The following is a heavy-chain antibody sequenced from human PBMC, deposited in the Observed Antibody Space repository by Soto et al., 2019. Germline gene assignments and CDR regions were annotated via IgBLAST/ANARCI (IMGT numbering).Heavy chain of an antibody. J-gene: IGHJ4*02. V-gene: IGHV4-34*01. CDR3: ARGGDILTGYPADY. Sequence: PSETLSLTCAVYGGSFSGYYWSWIRQPPGKGLEWIGEINHSGSTNYNPSLKSRVTISVDTSKNQFSLKLSSVTAADTAVYYCARGGDILTGYPADYWGQGTLVTVSS. CDR2: INHSGST. CDR1: GGSFSGYY. D-gene: IGHD3-9*01.